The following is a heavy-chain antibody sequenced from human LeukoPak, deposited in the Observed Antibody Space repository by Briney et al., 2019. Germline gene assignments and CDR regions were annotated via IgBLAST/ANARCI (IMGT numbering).Heavy chain of an antibody. Sequence: GGSLRLSCAASGFTFSSYAMSWVRQAPGKGLEWASAISGSGGSTYYADSVKGRFTISRDNSKNTLYLQMNSLRAEDTAVYYCASIQGELGIDYFDYWGQGTLVTVSS. D-gene: IGHD7-27*01. CDR3: ASIQGELGIDYFDY. CDR2: ISGSGGST. V-gene: IGHV3-23*01. CDR1: GFTFSSYA. J-gene: IGHJ4*02.